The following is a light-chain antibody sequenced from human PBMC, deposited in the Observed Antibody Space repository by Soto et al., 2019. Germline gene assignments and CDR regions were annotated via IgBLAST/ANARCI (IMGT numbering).Light chain of an antibody. CDR3: ATWGESLNAAV. CDR1: TSNIAGNT. Sequence: QSVLTQPPSLSGTPGQRVTISCSGSTSNIAGNTVHWYQHLPETAPKLLIYIDDQRPSGVPDRFSGSKSGTSASLAISGLQSEDGAYYYCATWGESLNAAVFGGGTQLTVL. V-gene: IGLV1-44*01. J-gene: IGLJ7*01. CDR2: IDD.